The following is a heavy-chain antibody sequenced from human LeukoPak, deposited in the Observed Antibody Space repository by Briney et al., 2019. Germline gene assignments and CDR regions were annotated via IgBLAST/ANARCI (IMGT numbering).Heavy chain of an antibody. CDR1: GYSFSSYW. J-gene: IGHJ4*02. V-gene: IGHV5-51*01. CDR3: ATYTDHYYFDN. Sequence: GESLKISCKGLGYSFSSYWNAWVRQRPGKGLEWMGIIYPGDSDTRYSPSFEGQVTISADKSISTSYLQWSSLKASDTAMCYCATYTDHYYFDNWGQGTLVTVSS. D-gene: IGHD1-14*01. CDR2: IYPGDSDT.